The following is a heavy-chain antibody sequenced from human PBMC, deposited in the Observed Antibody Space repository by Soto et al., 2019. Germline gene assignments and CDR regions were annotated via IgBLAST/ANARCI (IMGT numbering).Heavy chain of an antibody. Sequence: HVALKESGPVLVKPTETLTLTCTVSGFSLSNGKVGVSWIRQPPGKALEWLAHIFSNDEKSYRTSLKSSLTTSXXXXXXXXXXXXXXXXXXXXATYYCARILFGRSVAGGYFYMDVWGKGTTVTVSS. V-gene: IGHV2-26*01. CDR3: ARILFGRSVAGGYFYMDV. CDR1: GFSLSNGKVG. CDR2: IFSNDEK. D-gene: IGHD6-19*01. J-gene: IGHJ6*03.